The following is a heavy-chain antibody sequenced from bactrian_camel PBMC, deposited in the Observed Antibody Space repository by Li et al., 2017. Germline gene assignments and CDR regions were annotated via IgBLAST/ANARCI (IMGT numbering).Heavy chain of an antibody. Sequence: VQLVESGGGLVQPGGSLRLSCAAPGLTLSSFYVNWVRQAPGKEREGVAAVDSDGRTTYGDSVKGRFTISLDNAKNTVYLQMNSPKPDDTTMYYCRAAGFITSDSWYSSGPYDFWGQGTQVTVS. V-gene: IGHV3S10*01. CDR1: GLTLSSFY. D-gene: IGHD2*01. CDR2: VDSDGRT. CDR3: RAAGFITSDSWYSSGPYDF. J-gene: IGHJ4*01.